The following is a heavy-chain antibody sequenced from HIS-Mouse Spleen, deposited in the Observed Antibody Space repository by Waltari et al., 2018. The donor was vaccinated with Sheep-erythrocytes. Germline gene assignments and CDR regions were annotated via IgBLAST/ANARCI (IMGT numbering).Heavy chain of an antibody. CDR2: IKRKTDGGTT. J-gene: IGHJ4*02. V-gene: IGHV3-15*01. D-gene: IGHD3-3*01. Sequence: EVQLVESGGGLVKPGGSLRLSCAASGFTFSNAWMSWVRHAPGKGLEAVGRIKRKTDGGTTDYAAPVKGRFTISRDESKNTLYLQMNSLKTEDTAVYYCTTDLYYDFWSGSKYFDYWGQGTLVTVSS. CDR3: TTDLYYDFWSGSKYFDY. CDR1: GFTFSNAW.